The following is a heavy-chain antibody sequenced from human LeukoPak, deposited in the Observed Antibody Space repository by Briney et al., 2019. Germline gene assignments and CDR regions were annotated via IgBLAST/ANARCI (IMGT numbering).Heavy chain of an antibody. CDR1: GYTFTDYY. V-gene: IGHV1-2*02. CDR3: ARESVPAVAARRGLNY. J-gene: IGHJ4*02. D-gene: IGHD6-6*01. CDR2: INPNSGGT. Sequence: GASVKVSCKASGYTFTDYYMHWVRQAPGQGLEWMGWINPNSGGTNYAQKFQGRVTMTRDTSISTVYMERSRLRSDDTAVYYCARESVPAVAARRGLNYWGQGTLVAVSS.